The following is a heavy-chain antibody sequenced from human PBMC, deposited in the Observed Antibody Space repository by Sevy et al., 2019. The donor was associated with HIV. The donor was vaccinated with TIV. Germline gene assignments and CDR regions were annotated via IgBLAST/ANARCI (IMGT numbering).Heavy chain of an antibody. V-gene: IGHV3-64D*06. CDR3: VKDRIETILWSKGDWFDP. CDR1: GFILSNYA. J-gene: IGHJ5*02. Sequence: GGSLRLSCSASGFILSNYAMHWVRQAPGKGLEYVSGLSSHNAGSTYYADSVNGRFTISRDNSKNTLYLQMTSLRTEDTAVYYCVKDRIETILWSKGDWFDPWGQGTLVTVSS. CDR2: LSSHNAGST. D-gene: IGHD3-9*01.